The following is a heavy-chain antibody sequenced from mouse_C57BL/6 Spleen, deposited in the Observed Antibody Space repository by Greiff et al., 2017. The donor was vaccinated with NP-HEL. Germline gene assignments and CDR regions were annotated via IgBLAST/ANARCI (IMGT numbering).Heavy chain of an antibody. CDR2: IDPSDRYN. CDR3: ARMEYSKRAWVAY. J-gene: IGHJ3*01. D-gene: IGHD2-5*01. V-gene: IGHV1-59*01. CDR1: GYTFTSYW. Sequence: VQLQQPGAELVRPGTSVMLSCKASGYTFTSYWMHWVKQRPGQGLEWIGVIDPSDRYNNYHQQFTCKSTLSVDTTSSTSYSHLSSLTSEDCAVYYCARMEYSKRAWVAYWCQGTLVTVSA.